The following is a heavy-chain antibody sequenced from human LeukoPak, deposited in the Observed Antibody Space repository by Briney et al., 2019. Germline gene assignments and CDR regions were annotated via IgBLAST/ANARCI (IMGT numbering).Heavy chain of an antibody. J-gene: IGHJ3*02. CDR3: ARDPPMYYYDEPGSRDAFDI. D-gene: IGHD3-22*01. CDR1: GFTFSRYG. Sequence: GRSLRLSCAASGFTFSRYGMHWVRQAPGKGLEWVAVIWYDGSNKYYAESVKGRFTISRDSSKNTLHLQMNSLRAEDTAVYYCARDPPMYYYDEPGSRDAFDIWGQGTMVTVSS. CDR2: IWYDGSNK. V-gene: IGHV3-33*01.